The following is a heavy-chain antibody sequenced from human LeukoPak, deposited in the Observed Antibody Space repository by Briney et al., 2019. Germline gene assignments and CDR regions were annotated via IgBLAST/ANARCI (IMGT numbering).Heavy chain of an antibody. CDR2: FDPEDGET. CDR3: ATERHVLMRSNSFDN. CDR1: GYTLTELS. D-gene: IGHD2-8*01. J-gene: IGHJ3*02. Sequence: ASVKVSCKVSGYTLTELSMHWVRQAPGKGLEWMGGFDPEDGETIYAQKFQGRVTMTEDTTTDTAYMELSSLRSEDTAVYYCATERHVLMRSNSFDNWGQGTMVTVSS. V-gene: IGHV1-24*01.